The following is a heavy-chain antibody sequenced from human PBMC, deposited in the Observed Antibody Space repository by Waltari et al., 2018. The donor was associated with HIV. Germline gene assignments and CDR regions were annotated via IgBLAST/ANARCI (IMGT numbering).Heavy chain of an antibody. CDR2: LDPKEDET. D-gene: IGHD1-26*01. CDR3: ATGGGTTSIQLYDLDV. CDR1: GYTLTELS. Sequence: QVQLIQSGAEVKKPGASVKVSCKVFGYTLTELSMHWVRQAPGKGLEWVGGLDPKEDETIYAQKCQGRVTMTEDTSTDSAYMELSSLTSEDTAVYYCATGGGTTSIQLYDLDVWGQGTTVTVSS. J-gene: IGHJ6*02. V-gene: IGHV1-24*01.